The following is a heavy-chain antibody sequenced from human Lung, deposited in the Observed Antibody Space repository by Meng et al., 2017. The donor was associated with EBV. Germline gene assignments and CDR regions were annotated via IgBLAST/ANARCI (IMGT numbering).Heavy chain of an antibody. CDR1: GGSFSGYY. D-gene: IGHD3-3*01. V-gene: IGHV4-34*01. Sequence: QGQVHRGGAGLLKPSRTLSLTCACYGGSFSGYYWSWIRQPPGKGLEWIGEINHSGSTNYNPSLKSRVTISVDTSKNQFSLKLSSVTAADTAVYYCARGKLSGYRYFDYWGQGTLVTVSS. J-gene: IGHJ4*02. CDR3: ARGKLSGYRYFDY. CDR2: INHSGST.